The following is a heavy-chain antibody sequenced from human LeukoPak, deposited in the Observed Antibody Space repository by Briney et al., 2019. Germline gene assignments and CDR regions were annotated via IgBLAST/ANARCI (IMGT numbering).Heavy chain of an antibody. D-gene: IGHD2-21*01. CDR1: GYTFIVYG. V-gene: IGHV1-18*01. CDR3: ARDWFCIASYCSDVFDI. Sequence: ASVKVSCKASGYTFIVYGVSWGRQAPGQGLEWMGRIGPDQGKNVTNYAKNLQGRVTMTTDSSTNTAYMVLSSLRSDDTAMYYCARDWFCIASYCSDVFDIWGQGTMVTVFS. CDR2: IGPDQGKNVT. J-gene: IGHJ3*02.